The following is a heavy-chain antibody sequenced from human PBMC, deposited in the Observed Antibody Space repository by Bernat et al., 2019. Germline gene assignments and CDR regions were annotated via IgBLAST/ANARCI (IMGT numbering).Heavy chain of an antibody. Sequence: QLQLQESGPGLVKTSETLSLTCTVSGGSISSGTYDWGWIRQPPGKGLEWIGNIYDSGSTYYNPSLRSRVTIFVDTSKNEFSLELTSVTAADTAVYYCTRHTYSGTSKRACDIWGQGTVVTVSS. J-gene: IGHJ3*02. V-gene: IGHV4-39*01. D-gene: IGHD1-26*01. CDR1: GGSISSGTYD. CDR2: IYDSGST. CDR3: TRHTYSGTSKRACDI.